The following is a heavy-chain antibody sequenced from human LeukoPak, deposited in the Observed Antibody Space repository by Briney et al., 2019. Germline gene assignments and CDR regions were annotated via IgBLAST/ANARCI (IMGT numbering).Heavy chain of an antibody. D-gene: IGHD3-10*01. CDR2: IYSGGST. CDR1: GFTFSSYA. Sequence: GGSLRLSCAASGFTFSSYAMSWVRQAPGKGLEWVSVIYSGGSTYYADSVKGRFTISRDNSKNTLYLQMNSLRAEDTAVYYCARGGSGSYHFDYWGQGTLVTVSS. J-gene: IGHJ4*02. V-gene: IGHV3-53*01. CDR3: ARGGSGSYHFDY.